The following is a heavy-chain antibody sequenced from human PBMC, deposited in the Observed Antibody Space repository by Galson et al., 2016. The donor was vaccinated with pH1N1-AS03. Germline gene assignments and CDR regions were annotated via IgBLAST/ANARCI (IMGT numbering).Heavy chain of an antibody. CDR2: IIGAGGVP. CDR3: AKDKEAVADRRGYFFDD. CDR1: GFTFSSYA. D-gene: IGHD6-19*01. Sequence: SLRLSCAASGFTFSSYAMSWVRQAPGKGLEWVASIIGAGGVPYYAGSVKGRFAVSRDTSANTVYLQLDRLRAEDTAVYYCAKDKEAVADRRGYFFDDWGQGTLVVVSS. V-gene: IGHV3-23*01. J-gene: IGHJ4*02.